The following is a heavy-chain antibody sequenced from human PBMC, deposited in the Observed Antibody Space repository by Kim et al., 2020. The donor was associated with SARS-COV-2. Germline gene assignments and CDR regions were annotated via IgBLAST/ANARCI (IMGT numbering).Heavy chain of an antibody. J-gene: IGHJ5*02. CDR3: ARSVGRPRQAPDNWFDP. Sequence: ASVKVSCKASGYTFTGYYMHWVRQAPGQGLEWMGWINPNSGGTNYAQKFQGWVTMTRDTSISTAYMELSRLRSDDTAVYYCARSVGRPRQAPDNWFDPWGQGTLVTVSS. D-gene: IGHD6-6*01. CDR2: INPNSGGT. CDR1: GYTFTGYY. V-gene: IGHV1-2*04.